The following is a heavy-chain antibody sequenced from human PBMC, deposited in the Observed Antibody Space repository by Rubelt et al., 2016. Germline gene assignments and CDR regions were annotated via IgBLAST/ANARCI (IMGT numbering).Heavy chain of an antibody. Sequence: QAQLQESGPGLVKPSETLSLTCTVSGGSISSYYWSWIRQPPGKGLDWIGYIYYSGSTNYNPSLKSRVTISVDTAKNQFSLKLSSVTAADTAVYYCARVLVGATPGGWFDPWGQGTLVTVSS. CDR1: GGSISSYY. D-gene: IGHD1-26*01. CDR2: IYYSGST. CDR3: ARVLVGATPGGWFDP. J-gene: IGHJ5*02. V-gene: IGHV4-59*01.